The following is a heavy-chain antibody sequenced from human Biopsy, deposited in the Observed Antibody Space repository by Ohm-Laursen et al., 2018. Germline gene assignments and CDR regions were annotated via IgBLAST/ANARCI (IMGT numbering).Heavy chain of an antibody. CDR1: GFTFTSYA. D-gene: IGHD4-17*01. CDR3: ALAAAQTVTHFDY. Sequence: SLRLSCSPSGFTFTSYAMTWFRQAPGKGLEGVSTISGNSDIIYDTDSVKGRFTISRDNSKNTLYLQMNSLRADDTAVYYCALAAAQTVTHFDYWGQGTLITVSS. CDR2: ISGNSDII. V-gene: IGHV3-23*01. J-gene: IGHJ4*02.